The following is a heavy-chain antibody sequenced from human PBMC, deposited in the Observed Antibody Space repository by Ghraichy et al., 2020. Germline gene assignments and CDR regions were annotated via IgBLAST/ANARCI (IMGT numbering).Heavy chain of an antibody. CDR3: ARAWSGYPNYYYGMDV. D-gene: IGHD3-3*01. CDR2: ISSSSSTI. Sequence: GGSLRLSCAASGFTFSSYSMNWVRQAPGKGLEWVSFISSSSSTIYYADSVKGRFTISRDNAKNSLYLQMNSLRAEDTAVYYCARAWSGYPNYYYGMDVWGQGTTVTVSS. CDR1: GFTFSSYS. J-gene: IGHJ6*02. V-gene: IGHV3-48*04.